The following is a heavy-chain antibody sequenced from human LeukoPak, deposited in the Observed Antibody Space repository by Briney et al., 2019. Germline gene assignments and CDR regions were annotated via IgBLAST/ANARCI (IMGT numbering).Heavy chain of an antibody. J-gene: IGHJ4*02. V-gene: IGHV3-48*03. CDR3: AKTPLAVAPGDFFDN. D-gene: IGHD6-19*01. Sequence: GGSLRLSCAASGFTFSNYEMNWVRQAPGKGLEWLSYISGNGNTIYYADSVKGRFTISRDNSKNTLYLQMNSLRADDTAVYYCAKTPLAVAPGDFFDNWGQGTLVTVSS. CDR1: GFTFSNYE. CDR2: ISGNGNTI.